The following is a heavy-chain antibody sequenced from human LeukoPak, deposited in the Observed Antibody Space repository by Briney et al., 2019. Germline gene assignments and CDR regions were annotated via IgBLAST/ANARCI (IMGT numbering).Heavy chain of an antibody. CDR1: GGSISSSSYY. J-gene: IGHJ4*02. CDR3: ARDGSSLRYYYDSSGMDY. D-gene: IGHD3-22*01. V-gene: IGHV4-39*07. Sequence: PSETLSLTCTVSGGSISSSSYYWGWIRQPPGKGLEWIGSIYYSGSTYYNPSLKSRVTISVDTSKNQFSLKLSSVTAADTAGYYCARDGSSLRYYYDSSGMDYWGQGTLVTVSS. CDR2: IYYSGST.